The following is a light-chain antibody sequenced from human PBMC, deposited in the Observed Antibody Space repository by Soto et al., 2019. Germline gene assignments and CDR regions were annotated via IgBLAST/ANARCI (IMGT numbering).Light chain of an antibody. CDR1: RSDIGAYNF. V-gene: IGLV2-14*03. Sequence: QSALTQPASVSGSPGQSITISCTGTRSDIGAYNFVSWYQQHPGEVPKLILYDVNVRPSGVSNRFSGSKSGNTASLTISGLQAEDEADYYCTSWTTSTTMIFGGGTSSPS. CDR2: DVN. CDR3: TSWTTSTTMI. J-gene: IGLJ2*01.